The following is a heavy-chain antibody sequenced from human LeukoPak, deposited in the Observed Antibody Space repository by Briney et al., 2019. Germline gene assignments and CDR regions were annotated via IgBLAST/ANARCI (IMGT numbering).Heavy chain of an antibody. J-gene: IGHJ4*02. CDR1: GSSISSYY. Sequence: SETLSLTCTVSGSSISSYYWSWIRQPAGKGLEWIGRIYTNGGTNYNPSLKSRVTMSVDTSKNQFSLKLTSVTAADTAVYYCARDYYDFWSGLFDYWGQGTLVIVSS. D-gene: IGHD3-3*01. CDR2: IYTNGGT. V-gene: IGHV4-4*07. CDR3: ARDYYDFWSGLFDY.